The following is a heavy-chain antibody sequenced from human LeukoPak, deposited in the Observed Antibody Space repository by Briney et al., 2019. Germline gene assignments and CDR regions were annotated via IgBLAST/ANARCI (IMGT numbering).Heavy chain of an antibody. CDR3: ATGPPTYSGNYYVGGY. Sequence: GGSLRLSCAASGFPFSNYWMHWVRQAPGKGLVWLSRINNDGRSTSYADSVKGRFTISRDNAKNTVYLQMNSLRAEDTAVYYCATGPPTYSGNYYVGGYWGQGTLVTVSS. J-gene: IGHJ4*02. CDR1: GFPFSNYW. V-gene: IGHV3-74*01. D-gene: IGHD3-22*01. CDR2: INNDGRST.